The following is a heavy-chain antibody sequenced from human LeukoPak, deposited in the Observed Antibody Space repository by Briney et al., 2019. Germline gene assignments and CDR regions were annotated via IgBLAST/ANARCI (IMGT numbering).Heavy chain of an antibody. D-gene: IGHD3-10*01. V-gene: IGHV4-59*01. CDR2: IYNTVST. Sequence: SETLSLTCTVSGGSISGYCWSWIRRPPGKGLEWIGYIYNTVSTNSNPSLKSRVTISEDTSKNQFSLKLTSVTAADTAVYYCARLWYGESSFDYWGQGSLVTVSS. J-gene: IGHJ4*02. CDR3: ARLWYGESSFDY. CDR1: GGSISGYC.